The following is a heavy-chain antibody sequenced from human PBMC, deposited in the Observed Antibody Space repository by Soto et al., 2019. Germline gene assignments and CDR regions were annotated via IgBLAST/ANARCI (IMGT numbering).Heavy chain of an antibody. Sequence: EVQLVESGGGLVQPGGSLRLSCAASGCTFSGSWMHWVRQVPGKGLVWVSRINGVGSGTSYADFVKGRFTISRDDAKNTLFLQMNGLRAEDTAVYYCARGIFGSGTANDYWGQGTLVTVSS. D-gene: IGHD3-10*01. CDR3: ARGIFGSGTANDY. V-gene: IGHV3-74*01. CDR2: INGVGSGT. CDR1: GCTFSGSW. J-gene: IGHJ4*02.